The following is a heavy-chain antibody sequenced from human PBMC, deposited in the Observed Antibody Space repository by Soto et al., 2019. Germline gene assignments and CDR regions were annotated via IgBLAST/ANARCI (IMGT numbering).Heavy chain of an antibody. CDR3: ARGPAHYGGAPGIDY. D-gene: IGHD4-17*01. CDR2: IYNSGST. J-gene: IGHJ4*02. V-gene: IGHV4-30-4*01. Sequence: QVQLQESGPGLVKPSQTLSLTCTVSGGSISSGDYYWSWIRQPPGKGLEWTGYIYNSGSTYYNPSLKSRVTISVDTSKNQFSLKLSSVTAADTAVYYCARGPAHYGGAPGIDYWGQGTLVTVSS. CDR1: GGSISSGDYY.